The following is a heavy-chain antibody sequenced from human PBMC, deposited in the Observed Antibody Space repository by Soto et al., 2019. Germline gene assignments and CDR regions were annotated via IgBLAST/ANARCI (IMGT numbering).Heavy chain of an antibody. J-gene: IGHJ6*02. CDR2: INPHSGDT. D-gene: IGHD3-10*01. CDR1: GYTFTPHY. V-gene: IGHV1-2*02. Sequence: QVQLVQSGAEVKKPGASVKVSYVASGYTFTPHYIHWVRQAPGQGLEWMGWINPHSGDTIYAQKFQGRVTLTRDTSISTAYMELSRLRSDDTAVYYCGRGRSVNFYGMDVWGQGTTVTVSS. CDR3: GRGRSVNFYGMDV.